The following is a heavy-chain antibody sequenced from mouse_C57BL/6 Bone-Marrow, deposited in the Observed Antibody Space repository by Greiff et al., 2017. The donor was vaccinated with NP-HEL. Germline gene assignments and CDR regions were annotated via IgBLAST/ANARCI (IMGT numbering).Heavy chain of an antibody. V-gene: IGHV5-6*01. J-gene: IGHJ1*03. CDR1: GFTFSSYG. D-gene: IGHD1-1*01. CDR2: ISSGGSYT. Sequence: EVQGVESGGDLVKPGGSLKLSCAASGFTFSSYGMSWVRQTPDKRLEWVATISSGGSYTYYPDSVKGRFTISRDNAKNTLYLQMSSLKSEDTAMYYCAREDYYGSSYSYWYFDVWGTGTTVTVSS. CDR3: AREDYYGSSYSYWYFDV.